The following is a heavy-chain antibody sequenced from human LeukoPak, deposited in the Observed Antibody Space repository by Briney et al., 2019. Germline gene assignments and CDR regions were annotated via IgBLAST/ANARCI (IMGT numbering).Heavy chain of an antibody. CDR3: AKERDIVAAGCFGY. V-gene: IGHV3-30*18. CDR2: ISYDGSNK. CDR1: GFTFSSYG. J-gene: IGHJ4*02. Sequence: GGSLRLSCAASGFTFSSYGMHWVRQAPGKGLEWVAVISYDGSNKYYADSVKGRFTLSRDNSKNTLSLQMNSLRAEDMAVYFCAKERDIVAAGCFGYWGQGTLVTVSS. D-gene: IGHD6-13*01.